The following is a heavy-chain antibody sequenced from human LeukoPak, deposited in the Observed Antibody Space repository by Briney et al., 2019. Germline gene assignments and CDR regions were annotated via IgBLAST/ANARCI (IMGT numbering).Heavy chain of an antibody. J-gene: IGHJ4*02. CDR2: ISSRGDST. Sequence: GGSLRLSCAASGFTFSNYAMSWVRQVPGRGLEWVSTISSRGDSTYDADSVKGRFTISRDNSKNSLYLQMNSLRAEDTAVYYCAKNRGGSYYSGSDYWGQGTLVTVSS. CDR1: GFTFSNYA. V-gene: IGHV3-23*01. D-gene: IGHD1-26*01. CDR3: AKNRGGSYYSGSDY.